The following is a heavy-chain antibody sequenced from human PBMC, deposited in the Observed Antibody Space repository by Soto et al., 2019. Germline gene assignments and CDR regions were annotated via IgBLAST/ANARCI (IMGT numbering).Heavy chain of an antibody. CDR3: ARGRGRINCSSTSGYVYRWFDP. Sequence: QVQLVQSGAEVKKPGASVKVSCKASGYTFTSYDINWVRQATGQGLEWMGWMNPNSGNTGYAQKFQGRVTMTRNTSISTTYIELSSLRSEDTAVYYCARGRGRINCSSTSGYVYRWFDPWGQGTLVTVSS. D-gene: IGHD2-2*01. CDR1: GYTFTSYD. CDR2: MNPNSGNT. J-gene: IGHJ5*02. V-gene: IGHV1-8*01.